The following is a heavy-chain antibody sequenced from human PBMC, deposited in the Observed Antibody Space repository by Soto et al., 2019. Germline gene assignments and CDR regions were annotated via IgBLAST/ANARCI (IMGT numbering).Heavy chain of an antibody. CDR3: ARDSGTYGVYYYGMDV. CDR2: IKQDGSEK. V-gene: IGHV3-7*03. J-gene: IGHJ6*02. D-gene: IGHD3-10*01. Sequence: PGGSVRLSCAAPGFTFSSYWMSWVRQAPGKGLEWVANIKQDGSEKYYVDSVKGRFTISRDNAKNSLYLQMNSLRAEDTAVYYCARDSGTYGVYYYGMDVWGQGTTVTVS. CDR1: GFTFSSYW.